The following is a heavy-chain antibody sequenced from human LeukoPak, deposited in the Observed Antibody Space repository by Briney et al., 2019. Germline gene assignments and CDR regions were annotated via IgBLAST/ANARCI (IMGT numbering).Heavy chain of an antibody. CDR1: GFTFDDYA. CDR2: ISGSGGST. V-gene: IGHV3-23*01. J-gene: IGHJ3*02. D-gene: IGHD5-12*01. CDR3: AKAFQYSGWSDAFDI. Sequence: GRSLRLSCAASGFTFDDYAMHWVRQAPGKGLEWVSAISGSGGSTYYADSVKGRFTISRDNSKNTLYLQMNSLRAEDTAVYYCAKAFQYSGWSDAFDIWGQGTMVTVSS.